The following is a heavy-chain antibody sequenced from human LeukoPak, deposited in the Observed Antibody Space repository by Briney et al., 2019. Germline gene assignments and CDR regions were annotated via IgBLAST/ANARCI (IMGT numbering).Heavy chain of an antibody. Sequence: GGSLRLSCAASGFTFSSYWMSWVRQAPGKGLEWVANIKQDGSEKYYVDSVEGRFTISRDNAKNSLYLQMNSLRAEDTAVYYCARGMAYQLPNPYFDYWGQGTLVTVSS. V-gene: IGHV3-7*01. CDR2: IKQDGSEK. CDR1: GFTFSSYW. J-gene: IGHJ4*02. D-gene: IGHD2-2*01. CDR3: ARGMAYQLPNPYFDY.